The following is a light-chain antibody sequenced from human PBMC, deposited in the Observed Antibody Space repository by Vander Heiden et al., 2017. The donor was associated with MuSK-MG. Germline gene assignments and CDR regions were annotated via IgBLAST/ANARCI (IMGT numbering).Light chain of an antibody. V-gene: IGKV1-9*01. CDR2: SAS. Sequence: DIQLTQSPSFLSASVGDRVTITCRASQGISSDLAWYQQKPGKAPKLLIYSASTLQSGVSARFSGSGSGTEFTLTISSLQPEDFATYYCQQLNSSPYTFGQGTKLEIK. CDR1: QGISSD. J-gene: IGKJ2*01. CDR3: QQLNSSPYT.